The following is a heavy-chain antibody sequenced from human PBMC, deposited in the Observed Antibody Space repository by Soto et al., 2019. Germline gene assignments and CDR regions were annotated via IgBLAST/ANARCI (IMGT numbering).Heavy chain of an antibody. CDR2: ITAGSGNT. V-gene: IGHV1-3*01. J-gene: IGHJ6*02. CDR3: ARDEGSPGSAMDV. D-gene: IGHD2-2*01. CDR1: RYAYACSS. Sequence: GASVKACSKASRYAYACSSRHWPRQSPGKRLEWMGWITAGSGNTKYSQNFQGRVTITRDTSASTAYMELSRLRSEDTAVYYCARDEGSPGSAMDVWGHGTTVTVSS.